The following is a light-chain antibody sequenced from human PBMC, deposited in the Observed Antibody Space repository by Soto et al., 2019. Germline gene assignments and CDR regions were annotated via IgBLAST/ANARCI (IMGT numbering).Light chain of an antibody. CDR2: FGP. J-gene: IGKJ4*01. Sequence: DIVLTQSPLSLPVTPGEPASISCRSSQSLLHSNGYNSLDWYLQKPGQSPQLLIYFGPNRASGVPDRFSGSGSGTDFTLKISRVEAEDVGVYYCIQALQSPLTFGGGTKVEIK. CDR1: QSLLHSNGYNS. CDR3: IQALQSPLT. V-gene: IGKV2-28*01.